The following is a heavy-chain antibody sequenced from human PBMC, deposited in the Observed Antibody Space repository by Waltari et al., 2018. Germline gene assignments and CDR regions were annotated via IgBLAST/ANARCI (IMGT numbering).Heavy chain of an antibody. J-gene: IGHJ4*02. Sequence: QVQLQESGPGLVKPSETLSLTCTVSGGSISSHYWSWIRQPPGKGLEWIGDIYYSGSTNYNPSLKSRVTISVDTSKNQFSLKLSSVTAADTAVYYCARVVRGYYDYWGQGTLVTVSS. CDR2: IYYSGST. CDR3: ARVVRGYYDY. V-gene: IGHV4-59*11. CDR1: GGSISSHY.